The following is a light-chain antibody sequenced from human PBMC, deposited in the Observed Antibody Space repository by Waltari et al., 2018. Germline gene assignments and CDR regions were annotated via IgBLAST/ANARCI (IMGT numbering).Light chain of an antibody. Sequence: EVVMTQSPAPLSVSPGERVTLYCRASQSVSRFVAWYQQKPGQAPRLLIYGASTRPTGIPARFSGSGSGTEFTLTISSLQSEDFAVYYCQQYNDWPPRTFGGGTKLEIK. CDR1: QSVSRF. V-gene: IGKV3-15*01. CDR2: GAS. CDR3: QQYNDWPPRT. J-gene: IGKJ4*01.